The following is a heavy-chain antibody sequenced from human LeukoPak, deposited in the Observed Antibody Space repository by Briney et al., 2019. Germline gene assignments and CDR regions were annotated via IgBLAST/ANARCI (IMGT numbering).Heavy chain of an antibody. J-gene: IGHJ6*04. CDR2: IYYSGST. CDR1: GGSISSYY. D-gene: IGHD2-2*01. Sequence: SETLSLTCTVSGGSISSYYWSWIRQPPGKGLEWIGYIYYSGSTNYNPSLKSRVTISVDTSKNQFSLKLSSVTAADTAVYYCAGPRYCSSTSCLDVWGKGTTVTVSS. V-gene: IGHV4-59*01. CDR3: AGPRYCSSTSCLDV.